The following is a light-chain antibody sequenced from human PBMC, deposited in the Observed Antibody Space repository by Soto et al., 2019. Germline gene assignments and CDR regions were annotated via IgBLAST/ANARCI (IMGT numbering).Light chain of an antibody. CDR1: QSVSNSY. J-gene: IGKJ2*03. Sequence: EIVLTQSPATLSLSPGERASLSCRASQSVSNSYLAWYQQKPGQAPRLLIFGASNRATDIPDRFSGSGSGTDFTLTITRLEPEDFAVYYCQRYDTSPRGFGQGTKLEIK. CDR3: QRYDTSPRG. V-gene: IGKV3-20*01. CDR2: GAS.